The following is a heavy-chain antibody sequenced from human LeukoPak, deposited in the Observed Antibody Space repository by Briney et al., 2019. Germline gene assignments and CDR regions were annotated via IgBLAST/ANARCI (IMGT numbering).Heavy chain of an antibody. Sequence: SETLSLTCTVSGGSISSYYWSWIRQPPGKGLEWIGYIYYSGSTNYNLSLKSRVTISVDTSKNQFSLKLSSVTAADTAVYYCARTVVVAATTNRGFDYWGQGTLVTVSS. V-gene: IGHV4-59*01. J-gene: IGHJ4*02. CDR3: ARTVVVAATTNRGFDY. CDR1: GGSISSYY. D-gene: IGHD2-15*01. CDR2: IYYSGST.